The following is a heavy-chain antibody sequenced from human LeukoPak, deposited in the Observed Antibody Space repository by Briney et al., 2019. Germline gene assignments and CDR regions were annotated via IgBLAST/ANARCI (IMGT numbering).Heavy chain of an antibody. CDR1: GGSISSYY. CDR2: IYYSGST. CDR3: ARGKDSDYSYYYYYYYMDV. V-gene: IGHV4-59*01. Sequence: SETLSLTCTVSGGSISSYYWSWIRQPPGKGLEWIGYIYYSGSTNYNPSLKSRVTISVDTSKNQFSLKLSSVTAADTAVYYCARGKDSDYSYYYYYYYMDVWGKGTTVTVSS. J-gene: IGHJ6*03. D-gene: IGHD4-11*01.